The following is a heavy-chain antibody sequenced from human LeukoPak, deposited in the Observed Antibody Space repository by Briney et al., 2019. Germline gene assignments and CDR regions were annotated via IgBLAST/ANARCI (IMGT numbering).Heavy chain of an antibody. CDR1: GYSISSGYY. J-gene: IGHJ3*02. CDR3: ASMIVEEAFDI. Sequence: PSETLSLTCTVSGYSISSGYYWGWIRQPPGKGLEWIGSIYHSGSTYYNPSLKSRVTISVDTSKNQFSLKLSSVTAADTAVYYCASMIVEEAFDIWGQGTMVTVSS. D-gene: IGHD3-22*01. V-gene: IGHV4-38-2*02. CDR2: IYHSGST.